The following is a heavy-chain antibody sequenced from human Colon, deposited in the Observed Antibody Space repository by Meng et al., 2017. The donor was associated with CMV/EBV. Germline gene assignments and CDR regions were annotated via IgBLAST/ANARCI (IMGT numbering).Heavy chain of an antibody. Sequence: SETLSLTCTVSGDSLNTREYYWTWVRQPPGKTLEFIGYKYSSGTANYNPSLGSRLTISVDTSENQFSMSLTSVTAADTATYYCVRVNVRIPGALKDWGQGLLVTVSS. CDR2: KYSSGTA. J-gene: IGHJ4*02. V-gene: IGHV4-61*08. CDR1: GDSLNTREYY. D-gene: IGHD4/OR15-4a*01. CDR3: VRVNVRIPGALKD.